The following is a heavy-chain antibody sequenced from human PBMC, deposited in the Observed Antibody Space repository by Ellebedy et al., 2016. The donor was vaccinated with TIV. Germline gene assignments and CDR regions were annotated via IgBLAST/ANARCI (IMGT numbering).Heavy chain of an antibody. D-gene: IGHD3-22*01. V-gene: IGHV3-66*01. CDR1: GFTVSSNY. CDR2: IYSGGST. CDR3: ARGLYDSSGYSVRAFDY. Sequence: GESLKISCAASGFTVSSNYMSWVRQAPGKGLEWVSVIYSGGSTYYADSVKGRFTISRDNSKNTLYLQMNSLRAEDTAVYYWARGLYDSSGYSVRAFDYWGQGTLVTVSS. J-gene: IGHJ4*02.